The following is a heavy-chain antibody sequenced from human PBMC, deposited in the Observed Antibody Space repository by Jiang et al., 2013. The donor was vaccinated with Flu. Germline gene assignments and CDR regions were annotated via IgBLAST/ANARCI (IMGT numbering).Heavy chain of an antibody. V-gene: IGHV1-69*04. D-gene: IGHD1-14*01. J-gene: IGHJ6*02. CDR3: ARSREPRYCYYGMDV. CDR2: IIPILGIA. CDR1: GGTFSSYA. Sequence: PGSSVKVSCKASGGTFSSYAISWVRQAPGQGLEWMGRIIPILGIANYAQKFQGRVTIIADKSTSTAYMELSSLRSEDTAVYYCARSREPRYCYYGMDVWGQGTTVTVSS.